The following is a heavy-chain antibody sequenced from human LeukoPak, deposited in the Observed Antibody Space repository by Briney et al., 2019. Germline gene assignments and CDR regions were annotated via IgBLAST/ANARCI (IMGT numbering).Heavy chain of an antibody. Sequence: GGSLRLSCVASGSTFSKYWMTWVRQAPGKGLEWVANIKIDGSVKYYADSVKGRFTISRDNAKNSVYLQMNSLRVEDTAVYYCARIGYSSRSHDYWGQGTLVTVSS. D-gene: IGHD6-13*01. V-gene: IGHV3-7*01. CDR3: ARIGYSSRSHDY. CDR1: GSTFSKYW. J-gene: IGHJ4*02. CDR2: IKIDGSVK.